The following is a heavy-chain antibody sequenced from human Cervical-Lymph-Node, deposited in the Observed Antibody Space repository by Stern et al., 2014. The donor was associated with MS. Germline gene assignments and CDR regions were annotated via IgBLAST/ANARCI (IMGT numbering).Heavy chain of an antibody. CDR1: GDTFSSYA. V-gene: IGHV1-69*06. J-gene: IGHJ4*02. CDR2: ITPVFGTT. CDR3: ARGGGLVGYFDY. Sequence: VQLVESGAEVKKPGSSVKVSCKASGDTFSSYAINWVRQVPGQGLAWMGWITPVFGTTNYAQKFQGRVTITADKSTNTAYMELMTLRSEDTAVYYCARGGGLVGYFDYWGQGTLVSVSS. D-gene: IGHD1-26*01.